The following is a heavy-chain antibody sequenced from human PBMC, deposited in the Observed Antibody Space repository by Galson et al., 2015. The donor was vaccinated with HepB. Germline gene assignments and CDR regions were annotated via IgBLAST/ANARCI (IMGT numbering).Heavy chain of an antibody. Sequence: SLRLSCAASGFTFSSYAMSWVRQAPGKGLEWVSAISGSGGSTYYADSVKGRFTISRDNSKNTLYLQMNSLRAEDTAVYYCAKETPNTSSGWTHFDYWGQGTLVTVSS. D-gene: IGHD6-19*01. CDR1: GFTFSSYA. CDR2: ISGSGGST. CDR3: AKETPNTSSGWTHFDY. J-gene: IGHJ4*02. V-gene: IGHV3-23*01.